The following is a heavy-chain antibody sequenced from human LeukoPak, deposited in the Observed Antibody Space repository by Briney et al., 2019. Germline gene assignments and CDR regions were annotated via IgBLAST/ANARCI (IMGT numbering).Heavy chain of an antibody. D-gene: IGHD2-2*01. V-gene: IGHV4-34*01. CDR2: INARGDT. CDR3: ARGQAPAARGYNWFDP. CDR1: GGSFNDYY. Sequence: PSETLSLTCAVYGGSFNDYYWNWGRQPPGKGLEWMGEINARGDTNYNPSLKSRVTISVDASNNQFSRTLTSMIAAETAIYYCARGQAPAARGYNWFDPWGPGNLVTVSS. J-gene: IGHJ5*02.